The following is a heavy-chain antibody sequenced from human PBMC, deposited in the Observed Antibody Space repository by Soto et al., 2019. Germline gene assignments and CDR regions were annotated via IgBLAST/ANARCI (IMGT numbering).Heavy chain of an antibody. J-gene: IGHJ6*02. CDR3: ARDPALNTYYYDSSGYHGLYYYGMDV. Sequence: ASVKVSCKASGSTFTSYGISWVRQAPGQGLEWMGWISAYNGNTNYAQKLQGRVTMTTDTSTSTAYMELRSLRSDDTAVYYCARDPALNTYYYDSSGYHGLYYYGMDVWGQGTTVTVSS. D-gene: IGHD3-22*01. CDR2: ISAYNGNT. CDR1: GSTFTSYG. V-gene: IGHV1-18*01.